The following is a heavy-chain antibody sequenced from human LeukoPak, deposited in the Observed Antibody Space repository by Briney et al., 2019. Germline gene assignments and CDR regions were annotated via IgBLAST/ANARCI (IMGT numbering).Heavy chain of an antibody. CDR1: GGSISSGSYY. CDR2: IYTSGST. CDR3: ARDNARYSGYDFFY. J-gene: IGHJ4*02. Sequence: PSQTLSLTCTVSGGSISSGSYYWSWIRQPAGKGLEWIGRIYTSGSTNYNPSLKSRVTISVDTSKNQFSLKLCSVSPADTAVYYCARDNARYSGYDFFYWGQGTLVTVSS. D-gene: IGHD5-12*01. V-gene: IGHV4-61*02.